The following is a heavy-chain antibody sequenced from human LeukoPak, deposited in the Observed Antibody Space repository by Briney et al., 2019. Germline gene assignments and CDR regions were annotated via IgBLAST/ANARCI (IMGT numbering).Heavy chain of an antibody. J-gene: IGHJ5*02. V-gene: IGHV3-64*01. Sequence: PGGSLRLSCAASGFTFSSYPMHWVRQAPGKGLEYVSAISSNGDNTYYGTSVKGRFTISRDNSKNTLYLQMGRLREDDTAMYYCVRDNSSHYDHWGQGTLATVSS. CDR2: ISSNGDNT. CDR3: VRDNSSHYDH. D-gene: IGHD6-19*01. CDR1: GFTFSSYP.